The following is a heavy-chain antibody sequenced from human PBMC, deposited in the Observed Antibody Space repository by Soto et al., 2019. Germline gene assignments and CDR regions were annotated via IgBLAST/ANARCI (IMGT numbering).Heavy chain of an antibody. V-gene: IGHV3-23*01. D-gene: IGHD1-26*01. CDR2: VSIGGST. J-gene: IGHJ5*02. CDR3: AKLPWEVAPS. Sequence: GGSLRLSCAASGFTFSSYAMGWVRQGPGKGLEWVAVVSIGGSTHYADSVKGRFIISRDNARNTLYLQMNSLEAEDTAVYYCAKLPWEVAPSWGQGTLVTVSS. CDR1: GFTFSSYA.